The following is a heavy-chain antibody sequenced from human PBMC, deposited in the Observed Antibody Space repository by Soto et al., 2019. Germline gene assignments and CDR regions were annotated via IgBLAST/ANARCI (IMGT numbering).Heavy chain of an antibody. CDR3: AKTYGYSSGWAFYGMDV. CDR2: ISYDGSNK. Sequence: QVQLVESGGGVVQPGRSLRLSCAASGFTFSSYGMHWVRQAPGKGLEWVAVISYDGSNKYYADSVKGRFTISRDNSKNTLYLQMNRLRAEDTAVYYCAKTYGYSSGWAFYGMDVWGQGTTVTVSS. J-gene: IGHJ6*02. CDR1: GFTFSSYG. D-gene: IGHD6-19*01. V-gene: IGHV3-30*18.